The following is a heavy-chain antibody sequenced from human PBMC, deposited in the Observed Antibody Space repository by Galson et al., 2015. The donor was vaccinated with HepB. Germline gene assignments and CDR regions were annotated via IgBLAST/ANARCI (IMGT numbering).Heavy chain of an antibody. D-gene: IGHD6-13*01. CDR1: GFTFSSYA. J-gene: IGHJ3*02. V-gene: IGHV3-64*01. CDR2: ISSNGGST. Sequence: SLRLSCAASGFTFSSYAMHWVRQAPGKGLEYVSAISSNGGSTYYANSVKGRFTISRDNSKNTLYLQMGSLRAEDMAVYYCARVMNEGEQQLGDAFDIWGQGTMVTVSS. CDR3: ARVMNEGEQQLGDAFDI.